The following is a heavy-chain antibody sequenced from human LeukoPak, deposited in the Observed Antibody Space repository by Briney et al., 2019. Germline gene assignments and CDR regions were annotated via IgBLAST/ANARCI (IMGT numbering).Heavy chain of an antibody. CDR2: IGRSVGAT. V-gene: IGHV3-23*01. Sequence: PGGSLRLSCAASGFTFSSYAMSWVRQAPGKGLEWVSSIGRSVGATYYADSVKGRCTISRGNSKNTLYLQMNSLRAEGTAVYYCAKRDSAGLYYFVNWGQGTLVTVSS. D-gene: IGHD5-18*01. CDR3: AKRDSAGLYYFVN. J-gene: IGHJ4*02. CDR1: GFTFSSYA.